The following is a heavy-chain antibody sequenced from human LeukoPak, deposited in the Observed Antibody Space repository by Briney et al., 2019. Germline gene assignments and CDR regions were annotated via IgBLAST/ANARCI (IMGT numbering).Heavy chain of an antibody. D-gene: IGHD3-10*01. CDR3: ARDRTTMVRGVYYYYYGMDV. Sequence: GGSLRLSCAASGFIVSINYMNWVRQAPGKGLEWVSVIYSGGSTYYADSVEGRFTISRDNSENTLYLQMNSLRAEDTALYYCARDRTTMVRGVYYYYYGMDVWGQGTTVTVSS. V-gene: IGHV3-53*01. J-gene: IGHJ6*02. CDR1: GFIVSINY. CDR2: IYSGGST.